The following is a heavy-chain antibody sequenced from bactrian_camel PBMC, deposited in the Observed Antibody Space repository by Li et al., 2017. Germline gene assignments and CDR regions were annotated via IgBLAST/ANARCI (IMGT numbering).Heavy chain of an antibody. CDR3: TADTTCRVGCTVLADAADWPI. J-gene: IGHJ4*01. D-gene: IGHD6*01. CDR1: GTGDGSELKC. CDR2: TYTGGGSE. Sequence: HVQLVESGGGSVQAGGSLSLSCAASGTGDGSELKCRAWFRQAPGQEREGVAITYTGGGSEYYADSVKGRFSLSHAGRTLFLQMNSLKPEDTAMYYCTADTTCRVGCTVLADAADWPIWGQGTQVTVS. V-gene: IGHV3S54*01.